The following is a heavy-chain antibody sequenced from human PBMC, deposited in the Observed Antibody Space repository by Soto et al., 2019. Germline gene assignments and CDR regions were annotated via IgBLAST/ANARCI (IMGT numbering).Heavy chain of an antibody. V-gene: IGHV4-4*02. D-gene: IGHD3-10*01. CDR2: IYHSGST. J-gene: IGHJ5*02. Sequence: LSLTCAVSGGSISSSNWWSWVRQPPGKGLEWIGEIYHSGSTNYNPSLKSRVTISVDKSKNQFSLKLSSVTAADTAVYYCASLRVRGVGRWFDPWGQGTLVTVSS. CDR3: ASLRVRGVGRWFDP. CDR1: GGSISSSNW.